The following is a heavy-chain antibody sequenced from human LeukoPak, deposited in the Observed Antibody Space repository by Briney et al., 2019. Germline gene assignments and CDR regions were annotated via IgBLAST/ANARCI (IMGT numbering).Heavy chain of an antibody. CDR1: GFTFSSYA. D-gene: IGHD5-18*01. CDR2: ISGSGGST. Sequence: PGGSLRLSCAASGFTFSSYAMSWGRQAPGKGLEWVSAISGSGGSTYYADSVKGRFTISRDNSKNTLYLQMNSLRAEDTAVYYCAKGAWIQLWSYYFDYWGQGTLVTVSS. V-gene: IGHV3-23*01. CDR3: AKGAWIQLWSYYFDY. J-gene: IGHJ4*02.